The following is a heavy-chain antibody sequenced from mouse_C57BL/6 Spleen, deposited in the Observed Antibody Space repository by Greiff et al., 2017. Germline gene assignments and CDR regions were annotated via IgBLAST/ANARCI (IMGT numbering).Heavy chain of an antibody. CDR1: GFTFSSYA. V-gene: IGHV5-4*01. Sequence: EVMLVESGGGLVKPGGSLKLSCAASGFTFSSYAMSWVRQTPEKRLEWVATISDGGSYTYYPDNVKGRFTISRDNAKNNLYLQMSHLKSEDTAMYYCARDLGVYPLDYAMDYGGQGTSVTVSS. CDR3: ARDLGVYPLDYAMDY. CDR2: ISDGGSYT. D-gene: IGHD3-1*01. J-gene: IGHJ4*01.